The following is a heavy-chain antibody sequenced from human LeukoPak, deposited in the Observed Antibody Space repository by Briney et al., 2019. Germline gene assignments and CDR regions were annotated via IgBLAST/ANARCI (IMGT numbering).Heavy chain of an antibody. J-gene: IGHJ4*02. CDR1: GDSIRRAGYY. D-gene: IGHD3-10*01. CDR3: ARGSYFGGNYYKGTDH. Sequence: PSQTLSLTCTVSGDSIRRAGYYWTWIRLRPGKGLEWIGYIHNNGNTYYNPSLGSRVTMSLDMSQNQFSLNLISLTADDTAVYFCARGSYFGGNYYKGTDHWGRGTLVIVSS. CDR2: IHNNGNT. V-gene: IGHV4-31*03.